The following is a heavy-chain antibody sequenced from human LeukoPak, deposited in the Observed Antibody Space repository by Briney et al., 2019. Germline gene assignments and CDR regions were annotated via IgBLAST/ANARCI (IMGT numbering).Heavy chain of an antibody. D-gene: IGHD6-19*01. CDR2: IHNGGAI. J-gene: IGHJ4*02. CDR1: GDSLSGHF. Sequence: SETLSLTCSVSGDSLSGHFWNWIRQPPGKGLECIGYIHNGGAISYNPSLKSRITISVDTPKNQFSLKLSSVTAADTAVYYCARQALVSQWLVRSVYFDYWGQGTLVTVSS. CDR3: ARQALVSQWLVRSVYFDY. V-gene: IGHV4-59*08.